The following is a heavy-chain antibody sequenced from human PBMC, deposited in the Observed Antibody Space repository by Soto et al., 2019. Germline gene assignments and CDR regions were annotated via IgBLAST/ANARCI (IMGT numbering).Heavy chain of an antibody. Sequence: QVQLVESGGGVVQPGRSLRLSCAASEFTFSRHGMHWVRQAPGKWLQWGGVIWSDGSNEVYADSVKGRFIISRDNSKNILYLQMNSLRAEDTAVYYCARERTFGDNKHNYMDVWGTGITVTVSS. CDR1: EFTFSRHG. D-gene: IGHD3-10*01. V-gene: IGHV3-33*01. CDR2: IWSDGSNE. J-gene: IGHJ6*03. CDR3: ARERTFGDNKHNYMDV.